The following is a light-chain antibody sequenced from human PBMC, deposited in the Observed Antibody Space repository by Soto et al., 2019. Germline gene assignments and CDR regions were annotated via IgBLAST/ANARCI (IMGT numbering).Light chain of an antibody. J-gene: IGKJ1*01. CDR3: QHSYSTLWT. CDR1: QSISSY. V-gene: IGKV1-39*01. Sequence: DLQMTQSPSSLSASVGDRVTITCRASQSISSYLNLYQQKPGKAPKLLIYAASSLQGGVPSRFSGSGSGTDFTLTISSLQPEDFATYYCQHSYSTLWTFGQGTKVEIK. CDR2: AAS.